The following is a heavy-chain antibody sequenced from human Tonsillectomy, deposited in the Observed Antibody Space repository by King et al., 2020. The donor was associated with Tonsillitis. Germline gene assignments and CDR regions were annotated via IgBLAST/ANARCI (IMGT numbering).Heavy chain of an antibody. CDR1: GGSISSGSDY. V-gene: IGHV4-61*02. Sequence: VQLQESGPGLVKPSQTLSLTCTVSGGSISSGSDYWSWIRQPAGKGLEWIGRVYTSGSTNYNPSLKSRVTISADTSKNQFSLKLSSVTAADTAVYYCAGGEYSYGFWFDPWGQGTLVTVSS. CDR2: VYTSGST. CDR3: AGGEYSYGFWFDP. J-gene: IGHJ5*02. D-gene: IGHD5-18*01.